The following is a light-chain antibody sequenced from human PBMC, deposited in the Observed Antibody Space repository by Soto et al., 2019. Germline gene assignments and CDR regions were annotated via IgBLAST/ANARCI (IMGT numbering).Light chain of an antibody. CDR1: SIDVDGYNY. CDR2: EVS. CDR3: SSYAGNKNV. J-gene: IGLJ1*01. Sequence: QSVLTPPPAGSGCPGPTVTISFPGNSIDVDGYNYFSWYQQHPGKAPILMIYEVSKRPSGVPDRFSGSKSGNTASLTVSGLLAEDEDDYYCSSYAGNKNVFGTGVKVTVL. V-gene: IGLV2-8*01.